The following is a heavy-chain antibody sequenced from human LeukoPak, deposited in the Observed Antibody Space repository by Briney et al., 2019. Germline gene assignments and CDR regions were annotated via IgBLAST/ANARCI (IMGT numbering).Heavy chain of an antibody. D-gene: IGHD6-13*01. CDR1: GGTFSSYA. CDR2: IIPIFGTA. V-gene: IGHV1-69*13. J-gene: IGHJ6*02. Sequence: SVKVSCKASGGTFSSYAISWVRQAPGQGLKWMGGIIPIFGTANYAQKFQGRVTITADESTSTAYMELSSLRSEDTAVYYCARDMGIAAAGTLSYYYGMDVWGQGTTVTVSS. CDR3: ARDMGIAAAGTLSYYYGMDV.